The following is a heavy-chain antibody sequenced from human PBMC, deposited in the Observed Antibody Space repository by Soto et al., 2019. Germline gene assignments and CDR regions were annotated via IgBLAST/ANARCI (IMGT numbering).Heavy chain of an antibody. D-gene: IGHD7-27*01. V-gene: IGHV4-31*03. J-gene: IGHJ6*02. Sequence: TLSLTFNVSGGAIDSGGYYWCWIRQHPGKGLEWIGYIYYSGSTYYNPSLKSRVSISIDTSKNQFSLELISVTAADTAVYYCARVGTSYARRGLDVWGQGTTVTVSS. CDR1: GGAIDSGGYY. CDR3: ARVGTSYARRGLDV. CDR2: IYYSGST.